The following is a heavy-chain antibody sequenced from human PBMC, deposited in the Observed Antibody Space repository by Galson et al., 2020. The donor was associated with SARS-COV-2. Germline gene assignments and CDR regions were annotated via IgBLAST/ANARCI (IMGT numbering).Heavy chain of an antibody. V-gene: IGHV4-39*01. CDR3: ARHYVTEDAFDM. CDR1: GGAIRSSTYY. Sequence: SETLSLTCTVSGGAIRSSTYYWGWIRQPPGRRLDWIGSINYGGGTHYSPPFKSRVTISVDRTKNQFSRKLNAVTAADTAVYYCARHYVTEDAFDMWGQGTMVTGSS. CDR2: INYGGGT. D-gene: IGHD3-10*02. J-gene: IGHJ3*02.